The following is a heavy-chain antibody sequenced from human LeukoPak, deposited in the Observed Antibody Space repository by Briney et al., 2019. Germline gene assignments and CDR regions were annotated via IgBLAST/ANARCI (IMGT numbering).Heavy chain of an antibody. CDR3: AKVSRGSYYDSSGYFPFDY. J-gene: IGHJ4*02. CDR2: ISSSSSTI. V-gene: IGHV3-48*01. CDR1: KFTFSNYC. D-gene: IGHD3-22*01. Sequence: GGSLRLSCAASKFTFSNYCMNWVRQAPGKGLEWVSYISSSSSTIYYADSVKGRFTISRDNAKNSLYLQMNSLRAEDTAVYYCAKVSRGSYYDSSGYFPFDYWGQGTLVTVSS.